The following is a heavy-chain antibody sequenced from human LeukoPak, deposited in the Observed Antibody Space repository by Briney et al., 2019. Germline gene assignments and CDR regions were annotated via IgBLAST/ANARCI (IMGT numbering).Heavy chain of an antibody. CDR2: IYYSGST. CDR1: GGSISSYY. CDR3: ARDMNYDSSAWFDP. J-gene: IGHJ5*02. V-gene: IGHV4-59*12. D-gene: IGHD3-22*01. Sequence: SETLSLTCTVSGGSISSYYWSWIRQPPGKGLEWIGYIYYSGSTNYNPSLKSRVTISVDTSKNQFSLKLSSVTAADTAVYYCARDMNYDSSAWFDPWGQGTLVTVSS.